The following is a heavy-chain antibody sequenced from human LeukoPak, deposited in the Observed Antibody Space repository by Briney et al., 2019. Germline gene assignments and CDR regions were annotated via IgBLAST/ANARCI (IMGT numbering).Heavy chain of an antibody. D-gene: IGHD6-13*01. CDR3: ARTWGTAAADY. V-gene: IGHV3-30*03. Sequence: GGSLRLSCAASGFTFSSYGMHWVRQAPGKGLEWVAVISYDGSNKYYADSVKGRFTISRDNSKNTLYLQMNSLRAEDTAVYYCARTWGTAAADYWGQGTLVTVSS. J-gene: IGHJ4*02. CDR2: ISYDGSNK. CDR1: GFTFSSYG.